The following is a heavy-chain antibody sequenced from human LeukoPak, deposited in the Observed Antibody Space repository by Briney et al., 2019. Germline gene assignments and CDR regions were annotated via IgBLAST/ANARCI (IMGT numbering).Heavy chain of an antibody. CDR2: INHSGST. CDR3: ARIAIFPPVYYYYGMDV. J-gene: IGHJ6*02. CDR1: GGSFSGYY. Sequence: SETLSLTCAVYGGSFSGYYWSWIRQPPGKGLEWIGEINHSGSTNYNPSLKSRVTISVDTSKNQFSLRLSSVTAADTAVYYCARIAIFPPVYYYYGMDVWGQGTTVTVSS. V-gene: IGHV4-34*01. D-gene: IGHD3-9*01.